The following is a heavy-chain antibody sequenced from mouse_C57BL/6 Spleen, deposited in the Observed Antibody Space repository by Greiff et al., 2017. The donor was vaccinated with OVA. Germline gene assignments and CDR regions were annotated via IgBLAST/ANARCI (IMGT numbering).Heavy chain of an antibody. CDR1: GFTFSDYG. Sequence: DVMLVESGGGLVKPGGSLKLSCAASGFTFSDYGMHWVRQAPEKGLEWVAYISSGSSTIYYADTVKGRFTISRDNAKNTLFLQMTSLRSEDTAMYYCARRNGYYEGAMDYWGQGTSVTVSS. J-gene: IGHJ4*01. CDR2: ISSGSSTI. CDR3: ARRNGYYEGAMDY. V-gene: IGHV5-17*01. D-gene: IGHD2-3*01.